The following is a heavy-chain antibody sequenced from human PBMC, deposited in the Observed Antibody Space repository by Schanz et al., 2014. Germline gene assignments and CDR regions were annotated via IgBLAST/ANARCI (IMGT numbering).Heavy chain of an antibody. J-gene: IGHJ4*02. CDR2: ISWNSYSL. Sequence: EVRLVESGGGLVQSGGSLRLSCAASGFTFSSYWMHWVRQAPGKGLEWVSGISWNSYSLLYADSVQGRFTISRDNAKNSLYLQMNSLRHDDTAFYYCARAPGANASPYYFDYWGQGSLVTVSS. CDR3: ARAPGANASPYYFDY. D-gene: IGHD2-8*01. V-gene: IGHV3-74*01. CDR1: GFTFSSYW.